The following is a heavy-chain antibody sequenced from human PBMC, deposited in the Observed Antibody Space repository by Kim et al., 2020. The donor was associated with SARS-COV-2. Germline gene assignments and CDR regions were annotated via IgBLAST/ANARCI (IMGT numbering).Heavy chain of an antibody. V-gene: IGHV3-72*01. J-gene: IGHJ3*02. CDR1: GFTLSDYY. CDR2: ARDKAHGYTL. Sequence: GGSLRLSCVASGFTLSDYYMDWVRQGPGKGLEWVGRARDKAHGYTLDYVASVKGSFTISRDDSKNSLYLQMNSLKAEDTAVYYCARVISGATIELLKKRNHGFDIWGQGTMVTVSS. D-gene: IGHD1-7*01. CDR3: ARVISGATIELLKKRNHGFDI.